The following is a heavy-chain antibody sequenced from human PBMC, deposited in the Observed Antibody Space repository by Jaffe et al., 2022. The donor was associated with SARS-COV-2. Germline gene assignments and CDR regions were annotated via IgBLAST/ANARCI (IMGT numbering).Heavy chain of an antibody. CDR1: GFIVDKNY. Sequence: EVQLVESGGGLVPPGGSLRLSCVVSGFIVDKNYMHWVRQAPGKGLEWVSVIFSGGSTYYADSVKGRFTISRDNSKNTVYLQMNSLRDEDTAEYYCARDGGVGRNYYAMDVWGQGTTVIVSS. J-gene: IGHJ6*02. V-gene: IGHV3-66*02. D-gene: IGHD3-16*01. CDR2: IFSGGST. CDR3: ARDGGVGRNYYAMDV.